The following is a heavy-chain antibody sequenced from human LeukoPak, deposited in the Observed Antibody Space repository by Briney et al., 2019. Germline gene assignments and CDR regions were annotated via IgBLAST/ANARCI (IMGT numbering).Heavy chain of an antibody. CDR3: ARGWNTTPRSGFDI. Sequence: GGSLRLSCAASEFTISRYWMHWVRHAPGKGLVWVSNINNDGSITTYADSVKGRFTISRDNVKNTLFLQMNSLGAEDTALYYCARGWNTTPRSGFDIWGLGTMVTVSS. D-gene: IGHD1/OR15-1a*01. J-gene: IGHJ3*02. V-gene: IGHV3-74*01. CDR2: INNDGSIT. CDR1: EFTISRYW.